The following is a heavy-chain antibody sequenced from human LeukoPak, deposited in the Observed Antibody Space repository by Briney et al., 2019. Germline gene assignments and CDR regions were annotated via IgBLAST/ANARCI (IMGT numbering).Heavy chain of an antibody. D-gene: IGHD6-6*01. CDR3: ARDFLPVHMLAARPVSWFDP. CDR1: GFSFSSYS. Sequence: PGGSLRLSCAASGFSFSSYSMNWVRQAPGKGLEWVSSISSSSSYIYYADSVKGRFTISRDNAKNSLYLQMNSLRAEDTAVYYCARDFLPVHMLAARPVSWFDPWGQGTLVTVSS. CDR2: ISSSSSYI. V-gene: IGHV3-21*01. J-gene: IGHJ5*02.